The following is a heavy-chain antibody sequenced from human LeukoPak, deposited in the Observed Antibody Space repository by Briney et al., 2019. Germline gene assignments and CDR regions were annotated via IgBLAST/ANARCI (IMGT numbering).Heavy chain of an antibody. V-gene: IGHV4-34*01. CDR1: GGSFSGYY. J-gene: IGHJ6*03. Sequence: PSETLSLTCAVYGGSFSGYYWSWIRQPPGKGLEWIGEINHSGSTNYNPSLKSRVTISVDTSKNQFSLKLSSVTAADTAVYYCAREHPLSSGWYYYYYMDVWGKGTTVTISS. CDR2: INHSGST. D-gene: IGHD6-19*01. CDR3: AREHPLSSGWYYYYYMDV.